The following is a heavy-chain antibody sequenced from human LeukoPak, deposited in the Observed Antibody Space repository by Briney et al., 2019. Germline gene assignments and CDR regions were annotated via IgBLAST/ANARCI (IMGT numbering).Heavy chain of an antibody. J-gene: IGHJ4*02. CDR3: ASMGIAVAGGNYDY. Sequence: GGSLRLSCAASGFTFSSYEMNWVLQAPGKGLEWVSYISSSGSTIYYADSVKGRFTISRDNAKNSLYLQMNSLRAEDTAVYYCASMGIAVAGGNYDYWGQGTLVTVSS. V-gene: IGHV3-48*03. CDR1: GFTFSSYE. CDR2: ISSSGSTI. D-gene: IGHD6-19*01.